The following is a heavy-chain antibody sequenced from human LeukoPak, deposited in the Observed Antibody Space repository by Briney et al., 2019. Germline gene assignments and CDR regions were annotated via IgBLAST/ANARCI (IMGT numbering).Heavy chain of an antibody. CDR2: ISSSGSYI. D-gene: IGHD3-10*01. J-gene: IGHJ4*02. CDR1: GLPFSTYS. Sequence: GGSLRLSGAASGLPFSTYSRNWVRQAPGKGLEWVSSISSSGSYIYYADSVKGRFTISRDNAKNSLYLQMNSLRAEDTAVYYCAVYYYGSGSYADWGQGTLVTVSS. CDR3: AVYYYGSGSYAD. V-gene: IGHV3-21*01.